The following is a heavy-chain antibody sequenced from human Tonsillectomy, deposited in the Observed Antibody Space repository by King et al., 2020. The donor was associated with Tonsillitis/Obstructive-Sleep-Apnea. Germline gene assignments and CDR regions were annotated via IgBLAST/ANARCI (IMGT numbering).Heavy chain of an antibody. CDR2: INSDGSST. Sequence: VQLVESGGGLVQPGGSLRLSCAASGFTFSTYWMHWVRQAPGKGLVWVSRINSDGSSTSHADSVKGRFTISRDNAKNTLYLQMNGLRAEDTAVYYCARDLCLGGCYYYMDVWGKGTTVTVSS. CDR1: GFTFSTYW. CDR3: ARDLCLGGCYYYMDV. J-gene: IGHJ6*03. D-gene: IGHD2-15*01. V-gene: IGHV3-74*01.